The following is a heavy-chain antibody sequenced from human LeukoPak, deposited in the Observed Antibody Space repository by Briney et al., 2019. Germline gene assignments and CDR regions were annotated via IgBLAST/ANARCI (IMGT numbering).Heavy chain of an antibody. CDR3: TTVAAYGSGSYWTRWGKEYMDV. V-gene: IGHV3-15*01. Sequence: GGSLRLSCAASGFTFSSYAMSWVRQAPGKGLEWVGRIKSKTDGGTTDYAAPVKGRFTISRDDSKNTLYLQMNSLKTEDTAVYYCTTVAAYGSGSYWTRWGKEYMDVWGKGTTVTVSS. CDR1: GFTFSSYA. CDR2: IKSKTDGGTT. D-gene: IGHD3-10*01. J-gene: IGHJ6*03.